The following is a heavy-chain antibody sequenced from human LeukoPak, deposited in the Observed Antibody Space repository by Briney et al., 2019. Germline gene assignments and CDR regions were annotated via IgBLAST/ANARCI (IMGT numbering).Heavy chain of an antibody. CDR1: GYTFTSYD. Sequence: ASVKVSCKASGYTFTSYDTNWVGQATGQGLEWMGWMNPNSGNTGYAQKFQGRVTMTRNTSISTAYMELSSLRSEDTAVYYCARVGGMTTVTTFGYWGQGTLVTVSS. CDR2: MNPNSGNT. J-gene: IGHJ4*02. D-gene: IGHD4-17*01. CDR3: ARVGGMTTVTTFGY. V-gene: IGHV1-8*01.